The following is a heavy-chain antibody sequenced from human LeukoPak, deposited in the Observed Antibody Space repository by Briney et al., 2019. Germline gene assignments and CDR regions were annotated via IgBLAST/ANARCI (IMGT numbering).Heavy chain of an antibody. D-gene: IGHD5-12*01. CDR2: ISWDGGST. J-gene: IGHJ4*02. V-gene: IGHV3-43*02. CDR1: GFTFKNYA. Sequence: GGSLRLSCVASGFTFKNYAMSWVRQAPGKGLEWVSLISWDGGSTYYADSVKGRFTISRDNSKNSLYLQMNSLRTEDTALYYCAKGGLRSPVDYWGQGTLVTVSS. CDR3: AKGGLRSPVDY.